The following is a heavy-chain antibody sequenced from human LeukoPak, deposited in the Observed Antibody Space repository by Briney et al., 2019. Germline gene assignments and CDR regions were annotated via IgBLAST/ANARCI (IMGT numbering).Heavy chain of an antibody. CDR3: AKKNRPDYYASSGPLDY. V-gene: IGHV3-23*01. J-gene: IGHJ4*02. CDR1: GFTFNNYA. Sequence: PGGSLRLSCAASGFTFNNYAMTWVRQAPGKGLEWVSAISGSGGSTYYADSVKGRFTISRDNSKNTLYLQMNSLRAEDTAVYYCAKKNRPDYYASSGPLDYWGQGTLVTVSS. D-gene: IGHD3-22*01. CDR2: ISGSGGST.